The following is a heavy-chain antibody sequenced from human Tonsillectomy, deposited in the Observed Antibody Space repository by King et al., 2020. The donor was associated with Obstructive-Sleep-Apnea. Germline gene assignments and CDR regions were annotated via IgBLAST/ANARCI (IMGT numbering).Heavy chain of an antibody. CDR2: INPDTGDT. CDR1: GYTFSGYY. J-gene: IGHJ4*02. CDR3: ARNSGYDYYFDY. Sequence: QLVQSGAEVKKPGASVKVSCKASGYTFSGYYMHWVRQAPGQGLEWMGWINPDTGDTNLAQNFQGRVTMTRDTSISTAYMELSRLRSDDTALYYCARNSGYDYYFDYWGQGTLATVSS. D-gene: IGHD5-12*01. V-gene: IGHV1-2*02.